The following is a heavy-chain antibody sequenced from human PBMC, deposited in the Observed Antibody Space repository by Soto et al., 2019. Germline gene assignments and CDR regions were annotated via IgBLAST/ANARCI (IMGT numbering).Heavy chain of an antibody. CDR2: IGTAGDT. CDR1: GFTFSSYD. Sequence: GGSLRLSCAASGFTFSSYDMHWVRQAKGKGLEWVSAIGTAGDTYYPGSVKGRFTISRENAKNSLYLQMNSLRAGDTAVYYCARGEGYSGYAPGNYYMDVWGKGTTVTVSS. V-gene: IGHV3-13*01. D-gene: IGHD5-12*01. J-gene: IGHJ6*03. CDR3: ARGEGYSGYAPGNYYMDV.